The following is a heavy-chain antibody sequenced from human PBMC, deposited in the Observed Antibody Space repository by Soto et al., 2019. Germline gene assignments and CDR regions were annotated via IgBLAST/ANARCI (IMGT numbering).Heavy chain of an antibody. Sequence: VQLVQSGAEVKTPGSSVKVSCKASGDTFSSYSIAWVPQAPGQGLEWMGGIIPVFRSINYSQKFQGRVTITADESTTTAYMELTSLRPQDTAVYFCARDDGWNYRYYDMEVWGQGTTVTVS. CDR2: IIPVFRSI. CDR1: GDTFSSYS. J-gene: IGHJ6*02. D-gene: IGHD1-7*01. CDR3: ARDDGWNYRYYDMEV. V-gene: IGHV1-69*12.